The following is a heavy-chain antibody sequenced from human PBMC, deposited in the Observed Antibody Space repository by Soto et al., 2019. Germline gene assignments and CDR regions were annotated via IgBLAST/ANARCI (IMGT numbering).Heavy chain of an antibody. V-gene: IGHV3-23*01. J-gene: IGHJ4*02. Sequence: GGSLRLSCAASGFTFSSYAMSWVRLAPGKGLEWVSAISASGGRTYYADSVKGRFTISRDNSKNTLYLQMNSLRAEDTAVYYCARHYYYDAFDYWGQGTLVTVSS. CDR3: ARHYYYDAFDY. CDR1: GFTFSSYA. CDR2: ISASGGRT. D-gene: IGHD3-22*01.